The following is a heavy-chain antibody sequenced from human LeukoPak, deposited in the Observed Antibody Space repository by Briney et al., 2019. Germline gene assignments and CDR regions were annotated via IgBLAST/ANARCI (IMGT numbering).Heavy chain of an antibody. CDR1: GGTFSSYA. D-gene: IGHD2-21*02. J-gene: IGHJ3*02. Sequence: SVKVSCKASGGTFSSYAISWVRQAPGQGLEWMGGIISIFGTANYAQKFQGRVTITADKSTSTAYMELSSLRSEDTVAYYCARTSMVVTAKVCAFEIWGRRTMVTVSS. CDR3: ARTSMVVTAKVCAFEI. V-gene: IGHV1-69*06. CDR2: IISIFGTA.